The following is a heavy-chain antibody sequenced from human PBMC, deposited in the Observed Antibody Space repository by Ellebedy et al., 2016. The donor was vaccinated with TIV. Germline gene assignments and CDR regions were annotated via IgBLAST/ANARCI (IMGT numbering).Heavy chain of an antibody. CDR2: IDPSDSYT. V-gene: IGHV5-10-1*01. D-gene: IGHD2/OR15-2a*01. Sequence: GESLKLSCKGSGYIFTSYSISWVRQMPGNGLEWMGRIDPSDSYTNYSPSFQGHVTISADKSISTAYLQWSSLKASDTAMYYCARLSMTKAAHYWGQGTLVTVSS. CDR1: GYIFTSYS. CDR3: ARLSMTKAAHY. J-gene: IGHJ4*02.